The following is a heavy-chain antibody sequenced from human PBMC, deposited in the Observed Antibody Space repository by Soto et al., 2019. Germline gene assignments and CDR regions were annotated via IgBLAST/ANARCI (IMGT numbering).Heavy chain of an antibody. D-gene: IGHD3-3*01. V-gene: IGHV4-4*02. J-gene: IGHJ6*03. Sequence: QVQLQESGPGLVKPSGTLSLTCAVSSGSISSSNWWSWVRQPPGKGLGWIGEIYHSGSTNYNPSLKSRVTRSVDKSKNQFSLKLSSVTAADTAVYYCARTTRIFGVVMAYYMDVWGKGTTVTVSS. CDR3: ARTTRIFGVVMAYYMDV. CDR1: SGSISSSNW. CDR2: IYHSGST.